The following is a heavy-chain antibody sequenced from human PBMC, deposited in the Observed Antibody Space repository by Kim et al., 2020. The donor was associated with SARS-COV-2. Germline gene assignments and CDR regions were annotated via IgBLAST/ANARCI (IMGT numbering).Heavy chain of an antibody. CDR3: AKDPRGANLWLDY. CDR2: IWYDGSNK. D-gene: IGHD3-10*01. J-gene: IGHJ4*02. Sequence: GGSLRLSCAASGFTFSSYGMHWVPQAPGKGLEWVAVIWYDGSNKYYADSVKGRFTISRDNSKNTLYLQMNSLRAEDTAVYYCAKDPRGANLWLDYWGQGTLVTVSS. V-gene: IGHV3-33*06. CDR1: GFTFSSYG.